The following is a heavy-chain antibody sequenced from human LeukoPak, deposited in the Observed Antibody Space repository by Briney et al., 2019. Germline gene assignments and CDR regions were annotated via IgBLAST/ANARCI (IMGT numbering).Heavy chain of an antibody. CDR1: GGSLSSYY. D-gene: IGHD5-18*01. CDR2: IYTSGST. V-gene: IGHV4-4*07. Sequence: PSETLSLTCTVSGGSLSSYYWSWIRQPAGKGLEWIGRIYTSGSTNYNPSLKSRVTMSVDTSKNQFSLKLSSVTAADTAVYYCARDGYSYGYEGFDYWGQGTLVTVSS. J-gene: IGHJ4*02. CDR3: ARDGYSYGYEGFDY.